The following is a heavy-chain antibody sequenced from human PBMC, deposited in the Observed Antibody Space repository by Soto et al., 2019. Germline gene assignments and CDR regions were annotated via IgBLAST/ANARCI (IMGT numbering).Heavy chain of an antibody. J-gene: IGHJ4*02. CDR3: ARDSGWPILNFDN. CDR1: DFDFSSYG. D-gene: IGHD3-10*01. CDR2: SSYDGRET. Sequence: GGSLRLSCAASDFDFSSYGIHWVRQAPGKGLEWVAASSYDGRETFYAGSAKGRFTVSKEMSKNTAFLQMNALRHEDTAVYFCARDSGWPILNFDNWGQGTPVTVSS. V-gene: IGHV3-30*03.